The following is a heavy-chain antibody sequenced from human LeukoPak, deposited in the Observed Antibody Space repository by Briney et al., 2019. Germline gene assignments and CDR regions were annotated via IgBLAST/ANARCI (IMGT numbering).Heavy chain of an antibody. J-gene: IGHJ3*02. CDR1: GFTFSSYW. CDR3: ASYGGPTVAFDI. CDR2: IDSDGSST. D-gene: IGHD1-14*01. V-gene: IGHV3-74*01. Sequence: GGSLRLSCAASGFTFSSYWMHWVRQAPGRGLVWVSRIDSDGSSTSYADSVKGRFTISRDNAKNTLYLQMNSLRAEDTAVYYCASYGGPTVAFDIWGQGTMVPVSS.